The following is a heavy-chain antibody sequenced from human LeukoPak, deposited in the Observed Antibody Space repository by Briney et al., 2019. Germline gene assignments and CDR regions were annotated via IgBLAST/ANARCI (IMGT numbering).Heavy chain of an antibody. Sequence: ASVKVSCKASGYTFTSYDINWVRQATGQGLEWMGWMNPNSGNTGYAQKFQGRVTITRNTSISTAYVELSSLRSEDTAVYYCARGSKEAARLRSYYYYYYYMDVWGKGTTVTVSS. J-gene: IGHJ6*03. D-gene: IGHD6-6*01. CDR2: MNPNSGNT. V-gene: IGHV1-8*03. CDR1: GYTFTSYD. CDR3: ARGSKEAARLRSYYYYYYYMDV.